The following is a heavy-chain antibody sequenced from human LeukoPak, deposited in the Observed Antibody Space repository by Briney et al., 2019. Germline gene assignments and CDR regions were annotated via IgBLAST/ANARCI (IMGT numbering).Heavy chain of an antibody. CDR1: GDSVSRNSVA. D-gene: IGHD3-10*01. J-gene: IGHJ6*02. V-gene: IGHV6-1*01. Sequence: SQTLSLTCAISGDSVSRNSVAWNWIRQSPSRGLEWLGRTYYRSQWYNDYAVSVKSRITISPDTSKNHFSLQLNSVTPEDTAVYYCARDRGSGSRTSFYYYGMVVWGQGTTVTVSS. CDR3: ARDRGSGSRTSFYYYGMVV. CDR2: TYYRSQWYN.